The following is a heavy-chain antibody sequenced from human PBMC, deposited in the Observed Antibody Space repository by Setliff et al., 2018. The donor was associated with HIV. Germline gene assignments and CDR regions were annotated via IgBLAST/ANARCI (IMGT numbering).Heavy chain of an antibody. J-gene: IGHJ4*02. Sequence: WASVKVSCKASGYIFTSYDIHWVRQATGQGLEWMGRMSPKSGNTGNTQKFRGRITMTRDTSTNTAYMELSSLTSDDTAVYYCARGLNVLSGYTWVVWGQGTPVTVSS. CDR1: GYIFTSYD. D-gene: IGHD3-3*01. CDR3: ARGLNVLSGYTWVV. CDR2: MSPKSGNT. V-gene: IGHV1-8*02.